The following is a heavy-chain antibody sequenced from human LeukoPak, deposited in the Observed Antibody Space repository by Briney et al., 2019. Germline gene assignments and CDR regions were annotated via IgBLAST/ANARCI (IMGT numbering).Heavy chain of an antibody. CDR1: GGSFSGYY. CDR3: ASFMTTVTPGDYYGMDV. CDR2: INHSGST. D-gene: IGHD4-17*01. J-gene: IGHJ6*02. V-gene: IGHV4-34*01. Sequence: SETLSLTCAVYGGSFSGYYWSWIRQPPGKGLEWIGEINHSGSTNYNPSLKSRVTISVDTSKNQFSLKLSSATAADTAVYYCASFMTTVTPGDYYGMDVWGQGTTVTVSS.